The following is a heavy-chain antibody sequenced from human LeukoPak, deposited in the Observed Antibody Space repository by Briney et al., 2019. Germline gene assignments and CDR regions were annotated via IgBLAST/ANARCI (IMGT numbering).Heavy chain of an antibody. J-gene: IGHJ4*02. CDR2: IYHSGST. CDR1: GYPISSGFY. CDR3: ASRKLGNDY. V-gene: IGHV4-38-2*02. Sequence: PSETLSLTCTVSGYPISSGFYWGWIRRPPGKGLEWIGNIYHSGSTYYNPSLKSRVTISVDTSKNQFSLKLISVTAADTAVYYCASRKLGNDYWGQGTLVTVSS. D-gene: IGHD7-27*01.